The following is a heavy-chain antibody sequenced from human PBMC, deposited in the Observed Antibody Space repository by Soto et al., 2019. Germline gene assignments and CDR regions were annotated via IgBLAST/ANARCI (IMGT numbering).Heavy chain of an antibody. V-gene: IGHV1-18*01. CDR3: ARALGHYDILTRNYKGFFDS. CDR2: VSAHNGNT. Sequence: AAVKVSCKASGYTFTSYGISWVRQAPGQGLEWMGWVSAHNGNTKYEQKRQDRVTMTTDTSSSTAYMELRSLRSDDTAVYYCARALGHYDILTRNYKGFFDSSGQGTLLTVSS. D-gene: IGHD3-9*01. CDR1: GYTFTSYG. J-gene: IGHJ4*02.